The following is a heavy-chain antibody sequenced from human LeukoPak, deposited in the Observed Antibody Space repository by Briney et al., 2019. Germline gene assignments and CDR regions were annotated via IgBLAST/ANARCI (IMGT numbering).Heavy chain of an antibody. D-gene: IGHD3-22*01. CDR2: IYSGGST. CDR1: GFTFSSYW. Sequence: GGSLRLSCAASGFTFSSYWMSWVRQAPGKGLEWVSVIYSGGSTYYADSVKGRFTISRGNSKNTLYLQMNSLRAEDTAVYYCARAHYSSFDYWGQGTLVTVSS. CDR3: ARAHYSSFDY. V-gene: IGHV3-66*01. J-gene: IGHJ4*02.